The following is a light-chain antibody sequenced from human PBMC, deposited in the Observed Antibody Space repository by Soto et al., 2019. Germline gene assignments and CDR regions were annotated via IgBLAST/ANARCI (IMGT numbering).Light chain of an antibody. V-gene: IGLV1-44*01. J-gene: IGLJ1*01. CDR2: SNN. Sequence: QSVLSLPPSASGTLGQRVTISCSGSSSNIGSNTVNWYQQLPGTAPKLLIYSNNQRPSGVPDRFSGSKSGTSASLAISGLQSEDEADYYCAAWDDSLNGYVFGTGTKVTVL. CDR1: SSNIGSNT. CDR3: AAWDDSLNGYV.